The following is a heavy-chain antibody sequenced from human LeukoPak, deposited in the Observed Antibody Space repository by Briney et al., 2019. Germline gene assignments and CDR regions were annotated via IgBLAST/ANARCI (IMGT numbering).Heavy chain of an antibody. CDR2: IIPIFGTA. J-gene: IGHJ6*03. CDR1: GGTFSSYA. CDR3: AREGLRSIAARRGTRDYMDV. D-gene: IGHD6-6*01. Sequence: GASVKVSCKASGGTFSSYAISWVRQAPGQGLEWMGGIIPIFGTANYAQKFQGRVTMTTDTSTSTVYMEVGSLRSDDTAVYYCAREGLRSIAARRGTRDYMDVWGKGTTVIVSS. V-gene: IGHV1-69*05.